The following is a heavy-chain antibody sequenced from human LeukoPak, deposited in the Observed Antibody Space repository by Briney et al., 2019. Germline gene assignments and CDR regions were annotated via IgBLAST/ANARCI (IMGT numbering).Heavy chain of an antibody. D-gene: IGHD1-14*01. V-gene: IGHV4-59*12. CDR2: IFYTGST. CDR3: ARGRRKGIRLNWFDP. CDR1: GGSITNYY. J-gene: IGHJ5*02. Sequence: SETLSLTCTVSGGSITNYYWGWIRQPPGKGLEWIGYIFYTGSTKYNSSLESRVTMSVDTSKNHFSLKLSSVTAADTAVYYCARGRRKGIRLNWFDPWGQGTLVTVSS.